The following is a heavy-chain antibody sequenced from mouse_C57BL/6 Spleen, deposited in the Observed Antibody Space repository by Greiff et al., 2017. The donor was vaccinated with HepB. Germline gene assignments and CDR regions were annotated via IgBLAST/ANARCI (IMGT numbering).Heavy chain of an antibody. D-gene: IGHD2-3*01. V-gene: IGHV1-49*01. J-gene: IGHJ4*01. CDR3: ATWLLLYYAMDY. CDR2: FTMYSDAT. Sequence: VVESGAELVRPGSSVKLSCKDSYFAFMASAMHWVKQRPGHGLEWIGSFTMYSDATEYSENFKGKATLTANTSSSTAYMELSSLTSEDSAVYYCATWLLLYYAMDYWGQGTSVTVSS. CDR1: YFAFMASA.